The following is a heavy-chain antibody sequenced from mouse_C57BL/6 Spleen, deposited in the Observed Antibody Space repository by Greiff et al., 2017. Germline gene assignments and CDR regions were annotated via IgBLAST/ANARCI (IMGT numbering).Heavy chain of an antibody. Sequence: QVTLKESGPGLLQSSQPLILTCSFSGFSLSTSGMGVDWIRQPSGNGLEWLAHIYWDDDKRYNPSLKSRRTSSKDNSRNQVFLKITSVDTAATATYYCARRGPYAMDYWGQGTSVTVSS. CDR2: IYWDDDK. V-gene: IGHV8-12*01. CDR3: ARRGPYAMDY. CDR1: GFSLSTSGMG. J-gene: IGHJ4*01.